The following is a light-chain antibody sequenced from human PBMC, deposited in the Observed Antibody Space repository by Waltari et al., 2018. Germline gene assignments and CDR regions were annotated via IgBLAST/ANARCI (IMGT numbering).Light chain of an antibody. Sequence: IVLTQSPGTLSLSPGERATHSCRASQRVSSSYLAWYQQKPGQAPRLLIYGASSRATGIPDRFSGSGSGTDFTLTISRLEPEDFAVYYCQQYGSFPWTFGQGTKVEIK. CDR2: GAS. V-gene: IGKV3-20*01. CDR1: QRVSSSY. CDR3: QQYGSFPWT. J-gene: IGKJ1*01.